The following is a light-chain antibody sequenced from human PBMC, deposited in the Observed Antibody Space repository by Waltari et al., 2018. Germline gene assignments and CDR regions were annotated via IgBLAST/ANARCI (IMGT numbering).Light chain of an antibody. CDR1: SSNIGSNT. CDR2: SNN. V-gene: IGLV1-44*01. Sequence: QSVLTQPPSASGTPGQRVTISCSGSSSNIGSNTVNWYQQLPGTAPKLLIYSNNPRPSGVPDRFSGSKSGTSASLAISGLQSEDEADYYCAAWDDSLNGVVFGRGTKLTVL. CDR3: AAWDDSLNGVV. J-gene: IGLJ2*01.